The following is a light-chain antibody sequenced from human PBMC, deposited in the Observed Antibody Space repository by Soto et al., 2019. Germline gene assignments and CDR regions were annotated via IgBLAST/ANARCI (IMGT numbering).Light chain of an antibody. J-gene: IGLJ1*01. CDR1: SSDVGGYNY. CDR2: DVR. Sequence: QCVLTQPASVSGSPGQSITISSTGTSSDVGGYNYVSWYQQHPGKAPKLMIYDVRNRPSGVSNRFSGSKSVNTASLTISGLQAEDEADYYCSSYTTISTYVFGTGTK. CDR3: SSYTTISTYV. V-gene: IGLV2-14*03.